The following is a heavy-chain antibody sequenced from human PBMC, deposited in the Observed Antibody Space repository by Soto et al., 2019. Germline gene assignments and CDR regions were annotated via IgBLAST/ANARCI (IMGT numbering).Heavy chain of an antibody. CDR3: ARGGYSSSDYYGMDV. CDR1: GYTFTSYY. CDR2: INPSGGST. D-gene: IGHD6-6*01. Sequence: QVQLVQSGAVVKKPGASVKVSCKASGYTFTSYYMHWVRQAPGQGLEWMGIINPSGGSTSYAQKFQGRVTMTKDTSTSTVSMELSSLRSEDTAVYYCARGGYSSSDYYGMDVWGQGTTVTVSS. V-gene: IGHV1-46*01. J-gene: IGHJ6*02.